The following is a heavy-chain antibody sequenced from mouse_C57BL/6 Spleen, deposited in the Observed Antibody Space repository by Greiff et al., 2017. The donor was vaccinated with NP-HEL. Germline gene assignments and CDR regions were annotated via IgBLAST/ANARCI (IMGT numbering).Heavy chain of an antibody. CDR1: GFSFNTYA. Sequence: EVHLVESGGGLVQPKGSLKLSCAASGFSFNTYAMNWVRQAPGKGLEWVARIRSKSNNYATYYADSVKDRFTISRDDSESMLYLQMNNLKTEDTAMYYCVSSYYDYLSYAMDDWGKGTSVTVSS. D-gene: IGHD2-4*01. CDR3: VSSYYDYLSYAMDD. J-gene: IGHJ4*01. V-gene: IGHV10-1*01. CDR2: IRSKSNNYAT.